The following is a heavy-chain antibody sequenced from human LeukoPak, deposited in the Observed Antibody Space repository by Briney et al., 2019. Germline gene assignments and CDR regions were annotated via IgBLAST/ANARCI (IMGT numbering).Heavy chain of an antibody. Sequence: ASETLSLTCTVSGGSISSGSYYWSWIRQPAGKGLEWIGRIYTSGSTNYNPSLKSRVTISVDTSKNQFSPKLSSVTAADTAVYYCARAHYQLLSLDYWGQGTLVTVSS. J-gene: IGHJ4*02. V-gene: IGHV4-61*02. D-gene: IGHD2-2*01. CDR1: GGSISSGSYY. CDR3: ARAHYQLLSLDY. CDR2: IYTSGST.